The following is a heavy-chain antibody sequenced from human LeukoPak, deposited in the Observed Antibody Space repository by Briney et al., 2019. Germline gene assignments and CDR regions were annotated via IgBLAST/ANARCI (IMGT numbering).Heavy chain of an antibody. Sequence: GGSLRLSCAASGFTVSSNYMSWVRQAPGKGLEWVSAIYSGGSTYYADSVKGRFTISRDNSKNTLYLQMNSLRAEDTAVYYCARAGYSSGWPVDYWGQGTLVTVSS. J-gene: IGHJ4*02. CDR1: GFTVSSNY. D-gene: IGHD6-19*01. CDR3: ARAGYSSGWPVDY. CDR2: IYSGGST. V-gene: IGHV3-66*01.